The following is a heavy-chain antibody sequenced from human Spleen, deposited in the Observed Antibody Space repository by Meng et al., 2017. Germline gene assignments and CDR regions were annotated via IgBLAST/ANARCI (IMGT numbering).Heavy chain of an antibody. CDR3: ARGQPGYSSGWYPY. CDR1: GGSISSYY. J-gene: IGHJ4*02. Sequence: QVQWQQSGPGLVKPSETLSLTCTVSGGSISSYYWSWIRQPAGKGLEWIGRIYTSGSTNYNPSLKSRVTISVDTSKNQFSLNLSSVTAADTAVYYCARGQPGYSSGWYPYWGQGTLVTVSS. D-gene: IGHD6-19*01. CDR2: IYTSGST. V-gene: IGHV4-4*07.